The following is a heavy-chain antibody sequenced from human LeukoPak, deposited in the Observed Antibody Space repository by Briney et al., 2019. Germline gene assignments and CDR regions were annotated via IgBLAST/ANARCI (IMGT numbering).Heavy chain of an antibody. CDR3: ARGGDRGSSSSRPPFDY. CDR1: GGSISSGSYY. J-gene: IGHJ4*02. D-gene: IGHD6-6*01. Sequence: SETLSLTCTVSGGSISSGSYYWSWIRQPAGKGLEWIGRIYTSGSTNYNPSLKSRVTMSVDTSKNQFSLKLSSVTAADTAVYYCARGGDRGSSSSRPPFDYWGQGTLVTVSS. V-gene: IGHV4-61*02. CDR2: IYTSGST.